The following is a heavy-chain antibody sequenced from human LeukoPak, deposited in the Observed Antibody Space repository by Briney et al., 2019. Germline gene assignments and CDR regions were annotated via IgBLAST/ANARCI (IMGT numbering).Heavy chain of an antibody. V-gene: IGHV3-7*01. CDR2: IKQDGNAK. J-gene: IGHJ4*02. CDR3: ASAVVGFFDY. D-gene: IGHD5-18*01. Sequence: GGSLRLSCAASGFTFSNYWMHWVRQAPGKGLEWVANIKQDGNAKYYVDSVKGRFTISRDNAKNSPHLQMTSLRAEDTAVYYCASAVVGFFDYWGQGTQVTVSS. CDR1: GFTFSNYW.